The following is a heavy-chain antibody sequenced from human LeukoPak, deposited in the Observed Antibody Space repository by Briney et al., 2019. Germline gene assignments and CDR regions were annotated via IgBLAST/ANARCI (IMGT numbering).Heavy chain of an antibody. CDR3: ARGGVRGVVVPAAIRGSPPDY. Sequence: ASVKVSCKASGYTFTSYDINWVRQATGQALEWMGWMNPNRGNTGYAQKFQGRVTMTRNTSISTAYMELSSLRSEDTAVYYCARGGVRGVVVPAAIRGSPPDYWGQGTLVTVSS. D-gene: IGHD2-2*01. CDR2: MNPNRGNT. V-gene: IGHV1-8*01. CDR1: GYTFTSYD. J-gene: IGHJ4*02.